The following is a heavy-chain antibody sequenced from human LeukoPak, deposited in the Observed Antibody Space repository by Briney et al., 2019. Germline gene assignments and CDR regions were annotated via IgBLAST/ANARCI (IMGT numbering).Heavy chain of an antibody. V-gene: IGHV1-2*04. J-gene: IGHJ5*02. D-gene: IGHD2-2*01. CDR3: AREFHGSSTSCYGYNWFDP. CDR1: GYTFTGYY. CDR2: INPNSGGT. Sequence: GASVKVSCKASGYTFTGYYMHWVRQAPGQGLEWMGWINPNSGGTNYAQKFQGWVTMTRDTSISTAYMELSRLRSDDTAVYDCAREFHGSSTSCYGYNWFDPWGQGTLVTVSS.